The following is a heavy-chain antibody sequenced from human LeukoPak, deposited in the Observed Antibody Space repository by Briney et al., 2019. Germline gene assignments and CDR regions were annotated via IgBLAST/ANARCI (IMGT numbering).Heavy chain of an antibody. J-gene: IGHJ4*02. CDR2: VTWNSASI. Sequence: AGGSLRLSCAASGFTFDDYAMYWVRQAPGKGLEWVSGVTWNSASIDYAASVKGRFTVSRDNARNSLYLQMNSLRSEDTALYHCARGRSLKQWMVRSGAEYFDYWGQGALVTVSS. D-gene: IGHD6-19*01. CDR1: GFTFDDYA. V-gene: IGHV3-9*01. CDR3: ARGRSLKQWMVRSGAEYFDY.